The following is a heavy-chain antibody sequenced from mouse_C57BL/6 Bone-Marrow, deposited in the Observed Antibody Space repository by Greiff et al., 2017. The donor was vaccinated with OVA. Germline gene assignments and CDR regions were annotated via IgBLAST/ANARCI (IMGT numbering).Heavy chain of an antibody. CDR2: INPGSGGT. V-gene: IGHV1-54*01. CDR1: GYAFTNYL. Sequence: QVQLQQSGAELVRPGTSVKVSCKASGYAFTNYLIEWVKQRPGQGLEWIGVINPGSGGTNYNEKFKGKATLTADKSSSTAYMQLSSLTSEDSAVYFCARSHGSSYDTFAYWGQGTLVTVSA. D-gene: IGHD1-1*01. J-gene: IGHJ3*01. CDR3: ARSHGSSYDTFAY.